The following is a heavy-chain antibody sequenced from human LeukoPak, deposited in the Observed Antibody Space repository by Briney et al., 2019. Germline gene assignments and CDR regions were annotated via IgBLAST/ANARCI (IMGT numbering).Heavy chain of an antibody. CDR2: INHSGST. V-gene: IGHV4-34*01. CDR3: ARRRHYQWGFDY. Sequence: SETLSLTCAVYGGSFSGYYWSWIRQPPGKGLEWIGEINHSGSTNYNPSLKSRVTISVDTSKTQFSLKLSSVTAADTAVYYCARRRHYQWGFDYWGQGTLVTVSS. D-gene: IGHD2-8*01. J-gene: IGHJ4*02. CDR1: GGSFSGYY.